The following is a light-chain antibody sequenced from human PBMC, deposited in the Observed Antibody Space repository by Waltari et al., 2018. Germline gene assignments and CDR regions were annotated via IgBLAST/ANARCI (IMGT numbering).Light chain of an antibody. CDR1: QSISSW. Sequence: DIQMTQSPSTLSAFVGDRVTITCRASQSISSWLAWYQHKQGKAPKLLIYQASSLESGVPSRFSGSGSGTEFTLTISSLQPDDFATYYCQQYNSYSWTFGQGTKVEIK. CDR3: QQYNSYSWT. V-gene: IGKV1-5*03. CDR2: QAS. J-gene: IGKJ1*01.